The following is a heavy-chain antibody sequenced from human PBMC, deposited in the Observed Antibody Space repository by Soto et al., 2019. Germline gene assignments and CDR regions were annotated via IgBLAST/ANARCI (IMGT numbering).Heavy chain of an antibody. J-gene: IGHJ6*02. CDR3: ARIVVIPAAPNYYNYYGVDV. Sequence: QLQLQESGPGLVKPSETLSLTCTVSGDSIISSSYYWAWIRQSPGKGLEWIGNMYYSGSTYYNLSLKSRDTMSVDTSKNQFSLKISSVTAADTSVYYCARIVVIPAAPNYYNYYGVDVWGQGTTVTVSS. V-gene: IGHV4-39*01. CDR2: MYYSGST. CDR1: GDSIISSSYY. D-gene: IGHD2-2*01.